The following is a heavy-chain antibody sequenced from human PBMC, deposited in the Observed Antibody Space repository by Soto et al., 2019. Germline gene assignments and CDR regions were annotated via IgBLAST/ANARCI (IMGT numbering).Heavy chain of an antibody. Sequence: SETLSLTCSVSGVSVSSGSHYWSWIRQSPGKGLEWIGFIYYSGSTNYNPSLKSRVTISVDTSKNQFSLKVSSVTAADTAVYFWGRAPLGYGSSLFFDQSGQETLVTFSS. D-gene: IGHD6-19*01. V-gene: IGHV4-61*01. CDR2: IYYSGST. J-gene: IGHJ4*02. CDR3: GRAPLGYGSSLFFDQ. CDR1: GVSVSSGSHY.